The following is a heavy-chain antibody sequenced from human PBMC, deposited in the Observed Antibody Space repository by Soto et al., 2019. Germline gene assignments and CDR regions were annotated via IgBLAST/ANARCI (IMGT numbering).Heavy chain of an antibody. J-gene: IGHJ4*02. V-gene: IGHV3-33*01. Sequence: QVQLVDSGGGVVQPGRSLRLSCAASGFIFSHYGMHWVRQAPGKGLEWVAVIWYDGSKKYYADSVKGRFTISRDSSESTVYLKMSSLTAEDTAVYYCTRDSDRNSRFSQCDYWGQGTLVTVSS. D-gene: IGHD1-7*01. CDR1: GFIFSHYG. CDR2: IWYDGSKK. CDR3: TRDSDRNSRFSQCDY.